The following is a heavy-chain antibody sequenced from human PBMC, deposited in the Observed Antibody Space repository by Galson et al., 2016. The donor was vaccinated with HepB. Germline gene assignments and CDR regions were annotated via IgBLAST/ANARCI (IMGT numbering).Heavy chain of an antibody. J-gene: IGHJ4*02. CDR2: INHSGNT. V-gene: IGHV4-34*01. CDR3: AKGGGAYIL. D-gene: IGHD3-16*01. Sequence: LSLTCVVYGGSLSGYFWTWIRQSPGRGLEWIGEINHSGNTHYNPSLKSRVTMSVDTSKNHFSLKLTSVTAADTAVYYCAKGGGAYILWGQGALVTVSS. CDR1: GGSLSGYF.